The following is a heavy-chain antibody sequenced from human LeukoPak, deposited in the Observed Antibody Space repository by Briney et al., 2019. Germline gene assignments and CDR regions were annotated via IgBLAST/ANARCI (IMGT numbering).Heavy chain of an antibody. CDR3: ARSVVVTSRRPELLFFDL. J-gene: IGHJ4*02. D-gene: IGHD2-21*02. CDR1: GFTVSNNY. Sequence: VGSLRLSCAASGFTVSNNYMSWVRQAPGKGLEWVSLIYSGGSTYYADSVKGLFSISRDNSQNTLYLQMNTLRPERTPVYFCARSVVVTSRRPELLFFDLWGGGT. CDR2: IYSGGST. V-gene: IGHV3-53*01.